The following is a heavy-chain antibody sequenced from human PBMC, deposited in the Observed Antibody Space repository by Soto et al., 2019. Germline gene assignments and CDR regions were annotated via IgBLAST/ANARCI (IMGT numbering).Heavy chain of an antibody. CDR3: ASFSGYDWALDY. CDR1: GFTFSSYS. J-gene: IGHJ4*02. CDR2: ISSSSSYI. D-gene: IGHD5-12*01. V-gene: IGHV3-21*01. Sequence: PGGSLRLSCAASGFTFSSYSMNWVRQAPGKGLEWVSSISSSSSYIYYADSVKGRFTISRDNAKSPLYLQMNSLRAEDTAVYYCASFSGYDWALDYWGQGTLVTVSS.